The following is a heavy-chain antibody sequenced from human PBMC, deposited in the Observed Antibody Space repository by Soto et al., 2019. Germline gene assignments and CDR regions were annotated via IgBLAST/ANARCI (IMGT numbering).Heavy chain of an antibody. V-gene: IGHV1-18*01. Sequence: QVQLVQSGAEVKKPGASVKVSCKASGYTFTSYGISWVRQAPGQGLEWMGWISAYNGNTNYAQKLQGRVTMTTDTSTRTAYMELRSLRSDDTAVYYCAGDGALGENYYCYGMDVWGQGTTVTVSS. J-gene: IGHJ6*02. D-gene: IGHD3-16*01. CDR3: AGDGALGENYYCYGMDV. CDR2: ISAYNGNT. CDR1: GYTFTSYG.